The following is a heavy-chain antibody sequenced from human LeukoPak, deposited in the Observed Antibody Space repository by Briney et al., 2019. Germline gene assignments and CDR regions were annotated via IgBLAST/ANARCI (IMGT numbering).Heavy chain of an antibody. Sequence: KTSQTLSLTCTVSGGSISSGSYYWSWIRQPAGKGLEWIGRIYTSGSTNYNPSLTSRVNISVDTSKNQFSLKLSSVTAADTAVYYCARAWTTSGDAFDIWGQGTMVTVSS. D-gene: IGHD4-17*01. CDR2: IYTSGST. V-gene: IGHV4-61*02. CDR3: ARAWTTSGDAFDI. CDR1: GGSISSGSYY. J-gene: IGHJ3*02.